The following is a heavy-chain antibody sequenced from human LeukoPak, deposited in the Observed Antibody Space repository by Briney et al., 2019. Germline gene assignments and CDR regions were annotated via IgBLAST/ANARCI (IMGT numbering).Heavy chain of an antibody. CDR2: ISANNGDT. CDR3: ARGAASAPDY. CDR1: GYTFTSFG. Sequence: ASVKVSCKASGYTFTSFGISWVRQAPGQGLEWMGWISANNGDTNYAQNLQGRVTMTTDTSTSTAYMELRSLRSDDTAVYYCARGAASAPDYWGQGTLVTVSS. D-gene: IGHD6-13*01. J-gene: IGHJ4*02. V-gene: IGHV1-18*01.